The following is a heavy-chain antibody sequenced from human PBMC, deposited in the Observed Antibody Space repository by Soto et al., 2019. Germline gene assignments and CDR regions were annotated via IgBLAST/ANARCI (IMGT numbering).Heavy chain of an antibody. CDR1: GGSNSGYY. D-gene: IGHD2-21*02. J-gene: IGHJ6*02. CDR3: ARDLWGYCGTDCYPLDV. V-gene: IGHV4-59*01. Sequence: SETLSLTCTVSGGSNSGYYCSWIMQPPGKGLEWIGYMYNTGSTVYNPSFKSRVTISVDTSKNQFSLKLNSVTAADTAVYYCARDLWGYCGTDCYPLDVWGQGTTVT. CDR2: MYNTGST.